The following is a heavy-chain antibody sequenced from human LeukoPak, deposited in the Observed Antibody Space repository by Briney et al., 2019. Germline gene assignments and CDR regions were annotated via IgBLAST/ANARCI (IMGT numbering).Heavy chain of an antibody. CDR2: ISSSSSYI. CDR3: ARVDQDWFDP. CDR1: GFTFSSYS. J-gene: IGHJ5*02. Sequence: GGSLRLSCAASGFTFSSYSMNWVRQAPGKGLEWVSSISSSSSYIYYADSEKGRFTISRDNAKNSLYLQMNSLRAEDTAVYYCARVDQDWFDPWGQGTLVTVSS. V-gene: IGHV3-21*01.